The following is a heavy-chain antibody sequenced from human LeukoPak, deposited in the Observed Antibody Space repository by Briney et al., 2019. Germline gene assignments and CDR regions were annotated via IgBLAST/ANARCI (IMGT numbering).Heavy chain of an antibody. CDR3: TKGAVGLAYFDF. Sequence: GGSLRLSCAASGFIYSTHTMYWVRQAPGKGLEWVAFIQSEGTSTQYADSVKGRFTISRDNSKNTICLQMNNVRAEDTAVYYCTKGAVGLAYFDFWGQGTLVTVSS. J-gene: IGHJ4*02. CDR2: IQSEGTST. V-gene: IGHV3-30*02. CDR1: GFIYSTHT. D-gene: IGHD1-26*01.